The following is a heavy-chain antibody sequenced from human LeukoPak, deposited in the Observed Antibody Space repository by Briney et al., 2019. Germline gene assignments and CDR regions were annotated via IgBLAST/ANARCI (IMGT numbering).Heavy chain of an antibody. V-gene: IGHV4-59*01. CDR1: GGSISSYY. J-gene: IGHJ6*02. Sequence: SETLSLTCTVSGGSISSYYWSWIRQPPGKGLEWIGYIYYSGSTNYNPSLKSRVTISVDTSKNQFSLKLSSVTAADTAEYYCARATRRGYYGMDVWGQGTTVTVSS. D-gene: IGHD1-26*01. CDR3: ARATRRGYYGMDV. CDR2: IYYSGST.